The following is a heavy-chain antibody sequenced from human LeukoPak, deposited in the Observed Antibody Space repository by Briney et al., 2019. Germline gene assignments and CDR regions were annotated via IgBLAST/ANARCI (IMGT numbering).Heavy chain of an antibody. J-gene: IGHJ6*02. D-gene: IGHD2-2*01. CDR3: TTDQTPGDYYYYYGMDV. CDR1: GFTFSNAW. CDR2: IKSKTDGGTT. Sequence: SGGSLRLSCAASGFTFSNAWMSWVRQAPGKGLEWVGRIKSKTDGGTTDYAAPVKGRFTISRDDSNNTLYLQMNSLKTEDTAVYYCTTDQTPGDYYYYYGMDVWGQGTTVTVSS. V-gene: IGHV3-15*01.